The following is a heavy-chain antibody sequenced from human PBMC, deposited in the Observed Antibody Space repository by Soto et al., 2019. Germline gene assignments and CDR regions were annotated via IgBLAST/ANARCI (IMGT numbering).Heavy chain of an antibody. J-gene: IGHJ4*02. CDR3: ARDDDNDANALDY. CDR2: IGPESGAT. Sequence: ASVKVSCKASGYTFTCHYIHWVRQAPEQGPEWMGEIGPESGATRYAQRFQGRVTMTRDMSITTVYMELNNLSPDDTAVYYCARDDDNDANALDYWGPGTLVTVSS. CDR1: GYTFTCHY. V-gene: IGHV1-2*02.